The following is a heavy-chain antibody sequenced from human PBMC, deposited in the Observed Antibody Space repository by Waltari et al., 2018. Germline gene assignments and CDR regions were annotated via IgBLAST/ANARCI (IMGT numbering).Heavy chain of an antibody. CDR1: YYSIRSVNF. CDR3: ARGYQRSDLWGAYHYFDY. CDR2: IYHSGSA. Sequence: QVQLQESGPGLVKPSETLSLTCTVPYYSIRSVNFWGWIRQPPGKGLEWIGSIYHSGSAYYNPSLKSRVTMSVDTSMNQFSLKLSSVTTADTAIYYCARGYQRSDLWGAYHYFDYWGQGALVTVSS. V-gene: IGHV4-38-2*02. D-gene: IGHD3-3*01. J-gene: IGHJ4*02.